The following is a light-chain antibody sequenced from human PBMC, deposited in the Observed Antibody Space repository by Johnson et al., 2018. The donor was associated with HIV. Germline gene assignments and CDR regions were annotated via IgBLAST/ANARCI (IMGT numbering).Light chain of an antibody. CDR1: SSTIGNND. CDR2: DNN. Sequence: QSVLTQPPSVSAAPGQKVTISCSGSSSTIGNNDVSWYQQLPGTAPKLLIYDNNKRPSGIPDRFSGSKSGTSATLGITGLQTGDEADYYCGTWDSGLSGGLYLFGTGTKVTVL. J-gene: IGLJ1*01. CDR3: GTWDSGLSGGLYL. V-gene: IGLV1-51*01.